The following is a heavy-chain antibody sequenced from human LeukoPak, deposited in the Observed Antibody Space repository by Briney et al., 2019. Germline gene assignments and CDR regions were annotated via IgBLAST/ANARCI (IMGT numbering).Heavy chain of an antibody. J-gene: IGHJ6*02. V-gene: IGHV3-9*01. CDR3: ARGGGLDV. CDR1: GFTFNDYA. Sequence: PGGSLRLSCAASGFTFNDYAMHWVRQAPGKGLEWVSGISWHSKNIGYADSVKGRFATSRDNAKNSLYLQMINLRAEDTAVYFCARGGGLDVWGQGATVTVSS. CDR2: ISWHSKNI. D-gene: IGHD3-16*01.